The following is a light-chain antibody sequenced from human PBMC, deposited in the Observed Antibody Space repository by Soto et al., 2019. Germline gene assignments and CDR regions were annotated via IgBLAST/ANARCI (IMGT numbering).Light chain of an antibody. V-gene: IGKV3-20*01. CDR2: GAS. CDR1: QSVRNNY. J-gene: IGKJ2*01. Sequence: EILLTQSPGTLSLSPGERATLSCRASQSVRNNYLAWYQQKPGQAPRLLIYGASGRATGIPDRFSGSGSGTVFALTISRLEPEDFAVYYCQQYGSSPYTFGQGTKLEI. CDR3: QQYGSSPYT.